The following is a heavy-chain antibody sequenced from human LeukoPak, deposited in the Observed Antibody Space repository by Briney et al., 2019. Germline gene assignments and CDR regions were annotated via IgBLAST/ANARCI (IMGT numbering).Heavy chain of an antibody. V-gene: IGHV3-7*01. J-gene: IGHJ4*02. CDR2: IKPDGSET. Sequence: GSLRLSCAASGFMFNNYWMNWLRQAPGKGLEWVANIKPDGSETYYVDSVKGRFTISRDNAKNSLYLQMNSLRAEDTAVYYCARLRGQSYGYADYWGQGTLVTVSS. CDR3: ARLRGQSYGYADY. D-gene: IGHD5-18*01. CDR1: GFMFNNYW.